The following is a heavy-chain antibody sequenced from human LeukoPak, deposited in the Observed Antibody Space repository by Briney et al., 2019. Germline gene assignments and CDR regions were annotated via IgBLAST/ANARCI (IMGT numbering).Heavy chain of an antibody. CDR3: ARTYYYGSSGYYSSLDFDY. V-gene: IGHV5-51*01. Sequence: GESLKISCKGSGYSFTSYWIGWVRQMPGKGLEWMGIIYPGDSDTRYSPSFQGQVTISADKSISTAYLQWSSLKASDTAMYYCARTYYYGSSGYYSSLDFDYWGQGTLVTVSS. D-gene: IGHD3-22*01. CDR2: IYPGDSDT. J-gene: IGHJ4*02. CDR1: GYSFTSYW.